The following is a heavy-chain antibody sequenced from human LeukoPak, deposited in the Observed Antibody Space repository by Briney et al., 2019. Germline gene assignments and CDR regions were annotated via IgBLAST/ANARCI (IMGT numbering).Heavy chain of an antibody. D-gene: IGHD3-16*02. CDR1: GFTFSSYG. CDR3: AKNWLRLGKLSFFDY. Sequence: GGSLRLSCAASGFTFSSYGMHWVRQAPGKGLEWVAFIRYDGSNKYYADSVKGRFTISRDNSKNTLYLQMNSLRAEDTAVYYCAKNWLRLGKLSFFDYWGQGTLVTVSS. V-gene: IGHV3-30*02. J-gene: IGHJ4*02. CDR2: IRYDGSNK.